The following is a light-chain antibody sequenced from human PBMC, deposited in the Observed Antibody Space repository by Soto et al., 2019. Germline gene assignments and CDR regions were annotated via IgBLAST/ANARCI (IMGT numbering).Light chain of an antibody. CDR2: DAS. CDR3: HQRQYWPPIT. CDR1: QSISRS. V-gene: IGKV3-11*01. J-gene: IGKJ5*01. Sequence: EIVLTQSPAILSVSPGERATLSCRASQSISRSLAWYQQKPGQAPRLLISDASNRATGIPARFGGSGSGTDFTLTISSLEPEDFAVYYCHQRQYWPPITFGQGTRLEIK.